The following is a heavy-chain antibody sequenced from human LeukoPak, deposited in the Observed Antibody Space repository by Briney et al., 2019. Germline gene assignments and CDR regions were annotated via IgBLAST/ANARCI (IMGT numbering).Heavy chain of an antibody. Sequence: SETLSLTCTVSGGSISSGGYYWSWIRQHPGKGLEWIGYIYYSGSTYYNPSLKSRVTISVDTSKNQFSLKLSSVTAADAAVYYCAVNSTKHTFDIWGQGTMVTVSS. V-gene: IGHV4-31*03. CDR3: AVNSTKHTFDI. CDR1: GGSISSGGYY. J-gene: IGHJ3*02. D-gene: IGHD5/OR15-5a*01. CDR2: IYYSGST.